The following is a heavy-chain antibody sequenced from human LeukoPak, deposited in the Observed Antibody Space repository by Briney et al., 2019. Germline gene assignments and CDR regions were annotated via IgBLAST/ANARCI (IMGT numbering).Heavy chain of an antibody. CDR3: AKRGDRSGWSHYFDY. CDR2: ISGSGTST. D-gene: IGHD6-19*01. CDR1: GFTFTNYA. Sequence: PGGSLRLSCAASGFTFTNYAMSWVRQAPGKGLEWVSAISGSGTSTYYADSVKGRFTISRDNSENTLYLQMSSLTDEDTAVYFCAKRGDRSGWSHYFDYWGQGTLVTVSS. J-gene: IGHJ4*02. V-gene: IGHV3-23*01.